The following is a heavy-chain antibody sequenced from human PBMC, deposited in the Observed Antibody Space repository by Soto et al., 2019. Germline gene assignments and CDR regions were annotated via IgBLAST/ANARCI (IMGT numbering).Heavy chain of an antibody. J-gene: IGHJ3*02. V-gene: IGHV3-48*02. CDR3: AKDPRPDYLDAFDI. CDR1: GFSFSTYN. CDR2: ISSSSSSV. D-gene: IGHD5-12*01. Sequence: GGSLRLSCVASGFSFSTYNMNWVRQAPGKGLEWVSCISSSSSSVYYADSVRGRFTISRDNANNSLYLQMNSLRDEDTAVYYCAKDPRPDYLDAFDIWGQGTMVTVSS.